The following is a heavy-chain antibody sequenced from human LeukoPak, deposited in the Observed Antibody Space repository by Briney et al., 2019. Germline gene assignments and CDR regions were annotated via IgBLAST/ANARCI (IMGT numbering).Heavy chain of an antibody. J-gene: IGHJ4*02. Sequence: GASVKVSCKASGGTFSSCAISWVRQAPGQGLEWMGGIIPIFGTANYAQKFQGRVTITADESTSTAYMELSSLRSEDTAVYYCARFVGLGSSSEFDYWGQGTLVTVSS. CDR3: ARFVGLGSSSEFDY. CDR1: GGTFSSCA. CDR2: IIPIFGTA. D-gene: IGHD6-6*01. V-gene: IGHV1-69*13.